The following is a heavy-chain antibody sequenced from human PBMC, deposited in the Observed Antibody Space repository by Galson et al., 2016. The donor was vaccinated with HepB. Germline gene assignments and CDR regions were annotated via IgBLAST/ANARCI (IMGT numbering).Heavy chain of an antibody. Sequence: SLRLSCAASGFAFSSHWMHWVRQAPGKGLMWVARINSDGTISNYADSVKGRITISRDNAKNTRSLAMNSRRAEDTAVYNCVRDHSGGPAAAYNWFDPWGQGTLVTVSS. J-gene: IGHJ5*02. CDR1: GFAFSSHW. CDR3: VRDHSGGPAAAYNWFDP. D-gene: IGHD6-25*01. CDR2: INSDGTIS. V-gene: IGHV3-74*01.